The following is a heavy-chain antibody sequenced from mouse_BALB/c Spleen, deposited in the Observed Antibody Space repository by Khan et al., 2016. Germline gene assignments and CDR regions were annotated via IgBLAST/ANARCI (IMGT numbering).Heavy chain of an antibody. D-gene: IGHD3-2*02. V-gene: IGHV1-9*01. J-gene: IGHJ2*01. Sequence: VQLQESGAELMKPGASVKISCKATGYTFSSYWIEWVKQRPGHGLEWIGEILPGSDSTNYDEKFKGKATFTADTSSNTAYMQLSSLTAEYSAVYYCARSRLYFDYWGQGTTLTVSS. CDR1: GYTFSSYW. CDR2: ILPGSDST. CDR3: ARSRLYFDY.